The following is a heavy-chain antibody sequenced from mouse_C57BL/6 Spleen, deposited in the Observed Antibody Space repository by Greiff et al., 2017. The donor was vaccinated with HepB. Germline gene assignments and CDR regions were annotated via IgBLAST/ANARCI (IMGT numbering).Heavy chain of an antibody. CDR2: IDPSDSYT. V-gene: IGHV1-50*01. CDR1: GYTFTSYW. Sequence: VQLQQPGAELVKPGASVKLSCKASGYTFTSYWMQWVKQRPGQGLEWIGEIDPSDSYTNYNQKFKGKATLTVDTSSSTAYMQLSSLTSEDSAVYYCARSVRLPYYFDYWGQGTTLTVSS. J-gene: IGHJ2*01. D-gene: IGHD2-4*01. CDR3: ARSVRLPYYFDY.